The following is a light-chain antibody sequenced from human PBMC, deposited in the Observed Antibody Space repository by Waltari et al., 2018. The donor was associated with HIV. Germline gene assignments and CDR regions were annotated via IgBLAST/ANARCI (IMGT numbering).Light chain of an antibody. CDR3: QQYYSTPLT. CDR1: QSVSSN. CDR2: GAS. V-gene: IGKV3-15*01. Sequence: ERVMTQSPATLSVSPGDTATLSCRASQSVSSNLAWYQHKPGQGPRLLIYGASTRATGIPGRFSGSGSGTDFTLIISSLQSEDVAVYYCQQYYSTPLTFGGGTKVEIK. J-gene: IGKJ4*01.